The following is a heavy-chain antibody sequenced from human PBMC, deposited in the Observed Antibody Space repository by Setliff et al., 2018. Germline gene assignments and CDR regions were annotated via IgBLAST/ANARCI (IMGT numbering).Heavy chain of an antibody. CDR3: ARDFSTPHFGVARGSYYYYYMDV. Sequence: PSETLSLTCNVFGGSISGYYWNWIRQPPGKGLEWIGHILTAGSTNYNTSLTIRVTISVDTSKNKFSLKLSSVTAADTAVYYCARDFSTPHFGVARGSYYYYYMDVWGKGTTVTVSS. V-gene: IGHV4-4*08. J-gene: IGHJ6*03. CDR1: GGSISGYY. D-gene: IGHD3-3*01. CDR2: ILTAGST.